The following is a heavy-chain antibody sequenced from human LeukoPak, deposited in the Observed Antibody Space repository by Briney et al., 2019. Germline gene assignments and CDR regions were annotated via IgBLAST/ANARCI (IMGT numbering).Heavy chain of an antibody. CDR1: GGSISSGDYY. Sequence: SETLSLTCTVSGGSISSGDYYWSWIRQPPGKGLEWIGYIYYSGSTNYNPSLKSRVTISVDTSKNQFSLKLSSVTAADTAVYYCARESIDGSSLDYWGQGTLVTVSS. CDR3: ARESIDGSSLDY. J-gene: IGHJ4*02. CDR2: IYYSGST. D-gene: IGHD6-6*01. V-gene: IGHV4-30-4*01.